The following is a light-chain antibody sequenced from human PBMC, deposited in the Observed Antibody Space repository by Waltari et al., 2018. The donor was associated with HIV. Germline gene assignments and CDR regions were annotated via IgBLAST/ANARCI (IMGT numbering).Light chain of an antibody. J-gene: IGLJ3*02. Sequence: QSVLPQPASVSGSPGQSITISCTGTNSDIGAYDYVSWYQQHPGKAPKLLIYEVPIRSPGISYRFFGAKSGNTASMTISGLQAEDEAHYYCSSYAATTTIVFGGGTRLTVL. CDR3: SSYAATTTIV. CDR1: NSDIGAYDY. V-gene: IGLV2-14*01. CDR2: EVP.